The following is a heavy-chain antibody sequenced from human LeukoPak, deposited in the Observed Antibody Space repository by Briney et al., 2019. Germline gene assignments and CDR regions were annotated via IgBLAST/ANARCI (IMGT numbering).Heavy chain of an antibody. CDR3: AKDQGWGDYFDY. J-gene: IGHJ4*02. CDR1: GFTFSSYA. CDR2: ISYDGSNK. Sequence: GGSLRLSCAASGFTFSSYAMHWVRQAPGKGLEWVAVISYDGSNKYYADSVKGRFTISRDNSKNTLYLQMNSLRAEDTAIYYCAKDQGWGDYFDYWGQGTLVTVSS. V-gene: IGHV3-30-3*01. D-gene: IGHD3-16*01.